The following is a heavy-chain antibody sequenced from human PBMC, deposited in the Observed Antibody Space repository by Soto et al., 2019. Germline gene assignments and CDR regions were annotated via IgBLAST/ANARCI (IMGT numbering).Heavy chain of an antibody. D-gene: IGHD5-18*01. J-gene: IGHJ4*02. V-gene: IGHV3-30-3*01. CDR1: GFTFSSYA. Sequence: GGSLRLSCAASGFTFSSYAMHWVRQAPGKGLEWVAVISYDGGNKYYADSVKGRFTISRDNSKNTLYLQMNSLRAEDTAVYYCARDTGGYSYAVDYWGQGTLVTVSS. CDR3: ARDTGGYSYAVDY. CDR2: ISYDGGNK.